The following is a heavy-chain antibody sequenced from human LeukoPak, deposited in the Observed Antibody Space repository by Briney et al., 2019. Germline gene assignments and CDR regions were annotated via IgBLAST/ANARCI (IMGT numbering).Heavy chain of an antibody. Sequence: ASVKVSCKASGYTFTGYYMHWVRQAPGQGLEWMGWINPNSGGTNYAQKFQGRVTMTRDTSISTAYMELSRLRSDDTAVYSCAGYYDFWSGYYSFDYWGQGTLVTVSS. D-gene: IGHD3-3*01. V-gene: IGHV1-2*02. CDR3: AGYYDFWSGYYSFDY. J-gene: IGHJ4*02. CDR2: INPNSGGT. CDR1: GYTFTGYY.